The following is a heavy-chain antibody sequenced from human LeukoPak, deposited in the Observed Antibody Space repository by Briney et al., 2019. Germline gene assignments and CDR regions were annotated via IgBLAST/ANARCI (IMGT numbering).Heavy chain of an antibody. CDR3: AKGYSSSWSLPFDY. D-gene: IGHD6-13*01. CDR2: TSWNSGSI. J-gene: IGHJ4*02. V-gene: IGHV3-9*01. Sequence: GGSLRLSCTASGFSFDDYAMHWVRQAPGKGLEWVSGTSWNSGSIGYADSVKGRFTISKDNVKNSLYLHMNTLRAEDTAFYYCAKGYSSSWSLPFDYRGQGTLVTVSS. CDR1: GFSFDDYA.